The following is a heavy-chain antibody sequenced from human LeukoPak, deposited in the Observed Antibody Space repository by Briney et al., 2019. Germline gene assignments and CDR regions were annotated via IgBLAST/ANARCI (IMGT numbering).Heavy chain of an antibody. CDR3: ASDPRYSSSWRFAY. Sequence: GGSLRLSCAASGFTFSSYGMHWVRQAPGKGLEWVAFIRYDGSNKYYADSVKCRFTISRDNSKNTLYLQMNSLRAEDTAVYYCASDPRYSSSWRFAYWGQGTLVTVSS. D-gene: IGHD6-13*01. V-gene: IGHV3-30*02. CDR1: GFTFSSYG. J-gene: IGHJ4*02. CDR2: IRYDGSNK.